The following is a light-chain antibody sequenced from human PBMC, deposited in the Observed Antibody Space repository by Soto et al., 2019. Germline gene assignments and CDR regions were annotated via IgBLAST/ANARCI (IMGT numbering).Light chain of an antibody. V-gene: IGKV3-20*01. CDR1: QSVSSNY. J-gene: IGKJ5*01. CDR2: GAS. CDR3: QQYGTAPIT. Sequence: EIVLTQSPGTLSLSPGERATLSCRASQSVSSNYLAWYQQTPGQAPRLLIYGASSRATGIPDRFSGSGSGTDFPLTVARLEPEVFAVYYCQQYGTAPITFGQGTRLEIK.